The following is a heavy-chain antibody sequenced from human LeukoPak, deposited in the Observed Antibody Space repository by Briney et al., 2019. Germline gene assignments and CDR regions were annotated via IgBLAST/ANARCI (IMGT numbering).Heavy chain of an antibody. Sequence: PGESLKISCKGFRYSFPVYWIAWLRQMPGKGLEWMGIIYPDDSETRYSPSLQGQVTMSVDKSINAAYLQWSSLKATDTAMYCCARFGGTTLVTPKFDLWGQGTLVTVSS. V-gene: IGHV5-51*01. J-gene: IGHJ5*02. CDR1: RYSFPVYW. CDR3: ARFGGTTLVTPKFDL. CDR2: IYPDDSET. D-gene: IGHD4-23*01.